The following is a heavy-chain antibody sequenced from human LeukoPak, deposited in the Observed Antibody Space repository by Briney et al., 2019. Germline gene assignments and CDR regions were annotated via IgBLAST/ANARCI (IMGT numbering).Heavy chain of an antibody. J-gene: IGHJ4*02. CDR3: ARGSKDSSSGDFDY. CDR1: GGTFSSYA. CDR2: INPSGGST. V-gene: IGHV1-46*01. D-gene: IGHD6-6*01. Sequence: GASVKVSCKASGGTFSSYAISWVRQAPGQGLEWMGIINPSGGSTSYAQKFQGRVTMTRDTSTSTVYMELSSLRSEDTGVYYCARGSKDSSSGDFDYWGQGTLVTVSS.